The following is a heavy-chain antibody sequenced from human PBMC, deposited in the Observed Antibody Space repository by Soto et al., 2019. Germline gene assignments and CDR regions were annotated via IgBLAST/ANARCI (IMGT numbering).Heavy chain of an antibody. J-gene: IGHJ4*02. CDR2: INPSGGST. D-gene: IGHD2-2*01. CDR1: GYTFTSYY. Sequence: QVQLVQSGAEVKKSGASVKVSCKASGYTFTSYYMHWVRQAPGQGLEWMGIINPSGGSTRFAQKFQGRVTLTRDTSTSTVYMELSSLRSDDTAVYYCARDRCDTTSGYECDYWGQGTLVTVSS. V-gene: IGHV1-46*01. CDR3: ARDRCDTTSGYECDY.